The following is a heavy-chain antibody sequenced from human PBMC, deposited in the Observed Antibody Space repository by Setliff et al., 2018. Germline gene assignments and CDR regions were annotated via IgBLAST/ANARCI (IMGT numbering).Heavy chain of an antibody. CDR2: IYTTWST. V-gene: IGHV4-61*02. Sequence: SETLSLTCTVSGGSVGNSFYYWSWIRQPAGKGLEWIGRIYTTWSTNYNPSLRSRVSISLDTSKSQFFLKLNSVTAADTAVYYCARAPGRNIRGDYWGQGALVTVSS. CDR1: GGSVGNSFYY. CDR3: ARAPGRNIRGDY. J-gene: IGHJ4*02. D-gene: IGHD3-10*01.